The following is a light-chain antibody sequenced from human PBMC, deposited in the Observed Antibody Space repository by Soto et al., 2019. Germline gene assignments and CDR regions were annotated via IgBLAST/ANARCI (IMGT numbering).Light chain of an antibody. CDR1: SGDVGGYDY. V-gene: IGLV2-8*01. CDR2: EVT. Sequence: QSVLTQPPSASGSPGQSGTISCTRTSGDVGGYDYVSWYQQHPGKAPKLMIYEVTKRPLGVPDRFSGSKSGNTASLTVSGLQAEDEADYYCSSYAGSDNPYVFGTGTKVTVL. CDR3: SSYAGSDNPYV. J-gene: IGLJ1*01.